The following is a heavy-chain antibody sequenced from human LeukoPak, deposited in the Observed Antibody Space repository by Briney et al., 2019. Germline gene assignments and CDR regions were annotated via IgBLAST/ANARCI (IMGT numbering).Heavy chain of an antibody. CDR2: IFPSGGDI. CDR3: ARVAWIRLWFFDY. D-gene: IGHD5-18*01. CDR1: GFTFSTFA. V-gene: IGHV3-21*01. Sequence: GGSLRLSCAASGFTFSTFAMLWVRQPRGKGLEWVSSIFPSGGDIHYADSVRGRFTISRDSAKNSLYLRMNSLRAEDTAVYYCARVAWIRLWFFDYWGQGTLVTVSS. J-gene: IGHJ4*02.